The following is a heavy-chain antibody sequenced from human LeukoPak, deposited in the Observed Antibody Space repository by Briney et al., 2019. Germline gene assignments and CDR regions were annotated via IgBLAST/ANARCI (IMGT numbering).Heavy chain of an antibody. D-gene: IGHD6-13*01. Sequence: NTSETLSLTCTVSGYSISSGYYWGWIRQPPGKGLEWIGSIYHSGSPYYNPSLKSRVTISVDTSRNQFSLKLSSVTAADTAVYYCARVSSSWYQDWYFDLWGRGALVTVSS. J-gene: IGHJ2*01. CDR2: IYHSGSP. V-gene: IGHV4-38-2*02. CDR1: GYSISSGYY. CDR3: ARVSSSWYQDWYFDL.